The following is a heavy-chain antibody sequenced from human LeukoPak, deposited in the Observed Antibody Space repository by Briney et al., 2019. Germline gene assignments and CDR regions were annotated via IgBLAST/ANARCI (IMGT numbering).Heavy chain of an antibody. Sequence: AAVTVSFKASGYTFTNYGISWVRQAPGQGLEWMGWISPYNGNTIYAQKLQGRVTITTDTSTSTAYMELRSLRSDDTAVYYCARDPVISVPPDYWGEGTLVTVSS. J-gene: IGHJ4*02. V-gene: IGHV1-18*01. D-gene: IGHD3-16*02. CDR3: ARDPVISVPPDY. CDR2: ISPYNGNT. CDR1: GYTFTNYG.